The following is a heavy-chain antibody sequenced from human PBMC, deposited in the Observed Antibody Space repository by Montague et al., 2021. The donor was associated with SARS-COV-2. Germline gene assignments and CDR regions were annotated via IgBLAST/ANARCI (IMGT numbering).Heavy chain of an antibody. CDR3: AGLGDGVVPSPILWVGPYYSYYYMDV. Sequence: SETLSLTCAVHGGSFSTYSWNWIRQPPGKGLEWIGEIHHGGSTNYNPSLKSRVTISADTSKNQFSLKLTSVAAADTAVYYCAGLGDGVVPSPILWVGPYYSYYYMDVWGQGTPVTVSS. D-gene: IGHD3-10*01. V-gene: IGHV4-34*01. J-gene: IGHJ6*03. CDR2: IHHGGST. CDR1: GGSFSTYS.